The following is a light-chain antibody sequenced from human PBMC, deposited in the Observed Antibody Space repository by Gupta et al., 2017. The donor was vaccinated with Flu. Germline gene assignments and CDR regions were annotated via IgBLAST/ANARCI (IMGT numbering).Light chain of an antibody. J-gene: IGKJ1*01. Sequence: EIQMTRSPSSLSASVGDRVTITCRASQSISSYLNWYQQKPGNAPKLLIYAASSLESGVPSRFSGSVSGTDFTLTISSLQPEDFATYYCQQSDSTPRTFGQGTKVEIK. CDR2: AAS. CDR1: QSISSY. V-gene: IGKV1-39*01. CDR3: QQSDSTPRT.